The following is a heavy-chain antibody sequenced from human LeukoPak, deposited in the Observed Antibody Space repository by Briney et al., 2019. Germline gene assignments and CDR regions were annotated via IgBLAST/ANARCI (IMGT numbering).Heavy chain of an antibody. CDR2: ISNSGRLM. Sequence: GGSLRLSCAASGFTFSEYYINWLRQAPGKGLEWVSHISNSGRLMQYADSVRGRFAITRDNAQNFMSLQMNNLKPEDTAVYYCARDTNNGLDVWGRGTTVTVS. D-gene: IGHD1-20*01. V-gene: IGHV3-11*01. J-gene: IGHJ6*02. CDR1: GFTFSEYY. CDR3: ARDTNNGLDV.